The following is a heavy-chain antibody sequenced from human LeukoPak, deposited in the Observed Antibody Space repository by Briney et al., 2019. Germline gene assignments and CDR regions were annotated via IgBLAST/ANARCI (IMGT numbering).Heavy chain of an antibody. D-gene: IGHD1-1*01. V-gene: IGHV1-69*05. J-gene: IGHJ4*02. CDR2: IISIFGTA. CDR1: GGTFITYT. CDR3: ATYMLRDNWNVHTFDS. Sequence: ASVKVSCKASGGTFITYTINWVRQAPGQGLEWMGGIISIFGTANYAQKFQGRVTVTTDDSTSTAFMELSSLRSEDTAVYYCATYMLRDNWNVHTFDSWGQGTLVTVSS.